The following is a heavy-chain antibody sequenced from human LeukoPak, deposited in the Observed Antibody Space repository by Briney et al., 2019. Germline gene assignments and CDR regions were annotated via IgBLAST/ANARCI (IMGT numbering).Heavy chain of an antibody. D-gene: IGHD3-9*01. CDR1: GYTFTSYD. V-gene: IGHV1-8*01. Sequence: ASVKVSCKASGYTFTSYDINWVRQATGQGLEWRGWMNPNSGNTGYAQKFQGRVTMTRNTSISTAYMELSSLRSEDTAVYYCARMASRRPDILTGYYYYYGMDVWGQGTTVTVSS. J-gene: IGHJ6*02. CDR2: MNPNSGNT. CDR3: ARMASRRPDILTGYYYYYGMDV.